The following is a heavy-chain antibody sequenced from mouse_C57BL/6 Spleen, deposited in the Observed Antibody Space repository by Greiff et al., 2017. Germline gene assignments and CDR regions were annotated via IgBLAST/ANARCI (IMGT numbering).Heavy chain of an antibody. CDR3: ARALNYAMDY. V-gene: IGHV1-26*01. Sequence: EVKLQQSGPELVKPGASVKISCKASGYTFTDYYMNWVKQSHGKSLEWIGDINPNNGGTSYNQKFKGKATLTVDKSSSTAYMELRSLTSEDSAVYYCARALNYAMDYWGQGTSVTVSS. CDR2: INPNNGGT. CDR1: GYTFTDYY. J-gene: IGHJ4*01.